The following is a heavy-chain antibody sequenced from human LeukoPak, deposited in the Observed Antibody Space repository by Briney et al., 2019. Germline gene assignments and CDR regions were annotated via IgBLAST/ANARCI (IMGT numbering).Heavy chain of an antibody. V-gene: IGHV4-34*01. J-gene: IGHJ4*02. CDR2: INHSGST. CDR1: GGSFSGYY. CDR3: ARDRLGYCSGGSCYSGDRSDY. Sequence: PSETLSLTCAVYGGSFSGYYWSWIRQPPGKGLEWIGEINHSGSTNYNPSLKSRVTISVDTSKNQFSLKLSSVTAADTAVYYCARDRLGYCSGGSCYSGDRSDYWGQGTLVTVSS. D-gene: IGHD2-15*01.